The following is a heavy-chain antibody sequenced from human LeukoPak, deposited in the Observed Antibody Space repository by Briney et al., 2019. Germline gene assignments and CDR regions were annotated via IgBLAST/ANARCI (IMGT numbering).Heavy chain of an antibody. J-gene: IGHJ4*02. CDR1: GFTFSSYT. Sequence: GGSLRLSCATSGFTFSSYTMNWVRQTPGKGLQWVSTISDGSRNTHYADSVNGRFTISRDDFLNVVYLQMNSLRAEDRAVYYCAKEQTSSGFFDYWGQGTLVTVSS. CDR2: ISDGSRNT. CDR3: AKEQTSSGFFDY. V-gene: IGHV3-23*01. D-gene: IGHD2-2*01.